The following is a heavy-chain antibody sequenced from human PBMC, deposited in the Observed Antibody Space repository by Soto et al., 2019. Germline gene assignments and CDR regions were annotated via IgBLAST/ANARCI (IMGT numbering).Heavy chain of an antibody. CDR2: INHSGST. V-gene: IGHV4-34*01. Sequence: PSETLSLTCAVYGGSFSGYYWSWIRQPPGKGLEWIGEINHSGSTNYNPSLKSRVTISVDTSKNQFSLKLSSVTAADTAVCYCARRGELGYCSSTSCYSWFDPWGQGTLVTVSS. CDR1: GGSFSGYY. J-gene: IGHJ5*02. CDR3: ARRGELGYCSSTSCYSWFDP. D-gene: IGHD2-2*01.